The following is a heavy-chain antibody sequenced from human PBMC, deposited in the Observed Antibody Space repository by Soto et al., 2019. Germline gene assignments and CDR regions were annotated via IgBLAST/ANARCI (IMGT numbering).Heavy chain of an antibody. CDR1: GYTFTTKW. CDR2: IYPGNSDT. V-gene: IGHV5-51*01. CDR3: AGHLAHYFDY. J-gene: IGHJ4*02. Sequence: PGESLKISCKGSGYTFTTKWIGWVRQMPGKGLEWMGLIYPGNSDTRYSPSFQGQVTISADKSTSTAYLQWSSLKASDTAMYYCAGHLAHYFDYWGQGALVTFSS.